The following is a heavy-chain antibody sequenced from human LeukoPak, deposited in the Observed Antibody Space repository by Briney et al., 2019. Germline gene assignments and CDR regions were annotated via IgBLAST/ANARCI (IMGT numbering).Heavy chain of an antibody. J-gene: IGHJ3*02. CDR1: GGSISSYY. Sequence: SETLSLTCTVSGGSISSYYWIWIRQPPGKGLEWIGQIYYSGSTNYNPSLKGRVTVSVDTSKNQFSLKLNFVTAADTAVYYCARRSHLVGAPFDIWGQGTMVTVSS. CDR3: ARRSHLVGAPFDI. V-gene: IGHV4-59*08. CDR2: IYYSGST. D-gene: IGHD1-26*01.